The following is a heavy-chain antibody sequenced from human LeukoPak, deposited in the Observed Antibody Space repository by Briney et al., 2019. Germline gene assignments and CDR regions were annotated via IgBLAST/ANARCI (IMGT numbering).Heavy chain of an antibody. CDR3: ARAIRGYSYVLDY. CDR1: KFIFSDYY. V-gene: IGHV3-11*01. J-gene: IGHJ4*02. Sequence: PGGSLRLSCAASKFIFSDYYMSWIRQAPGKGLEWVSYISGSGDSIYYADSVKGRFTISRDNAKNSLYLQMNSLRAEDTAVYYCARAIRGYSYVLDYWGQGTLVTVSS. D-gene: IGHD5-18*01. CDR2: ISGSGDSI.